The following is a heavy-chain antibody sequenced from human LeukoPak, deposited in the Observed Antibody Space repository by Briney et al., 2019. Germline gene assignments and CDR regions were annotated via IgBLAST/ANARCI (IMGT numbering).Heavy chain of an antibody. CDR2: LYSDGTT. CDR1: RFTVSSNY. D-gene: IGHD3-22*01. CDR3: ARLYDRSAYGAFDI. J-gene: IGHJ3*02. V-gene: IGHV3-66*02. Sequence: GGSLRLSCAASRFTVSSNYMGWVRQAPGKGLEWVSVLYSDGTTYYPDSVKGRFTIPRDNSQNTLYLQLDSLRAEDTAVYYCARLYDRSAYGAFDIWGQGTMVTVSS.